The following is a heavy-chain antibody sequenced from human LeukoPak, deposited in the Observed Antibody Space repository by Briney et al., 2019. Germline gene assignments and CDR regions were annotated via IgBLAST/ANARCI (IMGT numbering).Heavy chain of an antibody. J-gene: IGHJ6*02. V-gene: IGHV4-59*01. Sequence: SETLSLTCTVSGVSISSYYWSWLRQPPGKGLEWIGYIYYSGSTNYNPSLKSRVTISVDTSKNQFSLKLSSVTAADTAVYYCARSESSSSIYYYGMDVWGQGTTVTVSS. CDR3: ARSESSSSIYYYGMDV. D-gene: IGHD6-6*01. CDR2: IYYSGST. CDR1: GVSISSYY.